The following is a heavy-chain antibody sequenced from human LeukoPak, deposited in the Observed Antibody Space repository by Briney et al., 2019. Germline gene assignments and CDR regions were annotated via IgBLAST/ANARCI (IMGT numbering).Heavy chain of an antibody. Sequence: GGSLRLSCAASGFNFNTYGIHWVRQAPGKGLEWVTFISHDGTDKYYAESVKGRFSVSRDSSKNTVFVQMNSLRPEDTAVYYCARVQEIAWAKSDGFDFWGQGTLVTVSS. V-gene: IGHV3-30-3*01. J-gene: IGHJ4*02. CDR1: GFNFNTYG. CDR3: ARVQEIAWAKSDGFDF. CDR2: ISHDGTDK. D-gene: IGHD2-21*01.